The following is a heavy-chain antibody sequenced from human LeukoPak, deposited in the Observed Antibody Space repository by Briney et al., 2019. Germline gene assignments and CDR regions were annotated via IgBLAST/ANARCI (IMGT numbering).Heavy chain of an antibody. V-gene: IGHV4-59*12. D-gene: IGHD2-2*01. Sequence: SETLSLTCTVSGGSISSYYWSWIRQPPGKGLEWLGYIYYSGSTNYNPSLKSRVTISVDTSKNQFSLKLSSVTAADTAVYYCARVGDGSIVVVPAAQYYFDYWGQGTLVTVSS. CDR3: ARVGDGSIVVVPAAQYYFDY. J-gene: IGHJ4*02. CDR1: GGSISSYY. CDR2: IYYSGST.